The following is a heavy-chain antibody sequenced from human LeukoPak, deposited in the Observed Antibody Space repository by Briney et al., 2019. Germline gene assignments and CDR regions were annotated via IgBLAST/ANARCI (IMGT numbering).Heavy chain of an antibody. CDR3: ARESGTYYYDSSGSEELDY. CDR1: GFTFSSYS. D-gene: IGHD3-22*01. CDR2: ISSSSSYI. Sequence: GGSLRLSCAASGFTFSSYSMNWVRQAPGKGLEWVSSISSSSSYIYYADSVKGRFTISRDNAKNSLYLQMNSLRAEDTAVYYCARESGTYYYDSSGSEELDYWGREPWSPSPQ. J-gene: IGHJ4*02. V-gene: IGHV3-21*01.